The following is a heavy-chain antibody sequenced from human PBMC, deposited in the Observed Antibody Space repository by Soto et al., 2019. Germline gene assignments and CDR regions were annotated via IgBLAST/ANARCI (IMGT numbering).Heavy chain of an antibody. Sequence: QVQLVQSGAEVKKPGSSVKVSCKASGGTFSSYAISWVRQAPGQGLEWMGGIIAIFGTANYAQKFQGRVKITADASTSTASMGLSSLRSEDMAVYHSARSRAPSLIAGAGGENYNYYGTDVWGQGATVTVSS. CDR3: ARSRAPSLIAGAGGENYNYYGTDV. D-gene: IGHD6-19*01. V-gene: IGHV1-69*01. CDR1: GGTFSSYA. J-gene: IGHJ6*02. CDR2: IIAIFGTA.